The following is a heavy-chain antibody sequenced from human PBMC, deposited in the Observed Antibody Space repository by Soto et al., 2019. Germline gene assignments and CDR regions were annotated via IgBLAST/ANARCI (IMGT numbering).Heavy chain of an antibody. CDR1: GGSFSGHY. CDR2: INYSGST. V-gene: IGHV4-34*01. CDR3: ARVAVPAAIGWFDP. D-gene: IGHD2-2*01. Sequence: SETLSLTCAFYGGSFSGHYWSWIRQPPGKGLEWIGEINYSGSTNYNPSLRSRVTISVDTSKNQFSLKLSSVTAADTAVYYCARVAVPAAIGWFDPWGQGTLVTVSS. J-gene: IGHJ5*02.